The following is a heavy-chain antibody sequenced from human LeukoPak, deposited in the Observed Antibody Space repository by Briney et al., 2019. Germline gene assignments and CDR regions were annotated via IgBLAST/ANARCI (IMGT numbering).Heavy chain of an antibody. CDR2: INPNSGAT. V-gene: IGHV1-2*02. D-gene: IGHD6-13*01. CDR1: GYTFTGYY. CDR3: ARGSDSSSWYSPSDY. J-gene: IGHJ4*02. Sequence: ASVKVSCKASGYTFTGYYMTWVGQAPGQGLEWLGWINPNSGATNPAQKFQGRATMNRDTSISTAYMELSRLRSDDTAVYYCARGSDSSSWYSPSDYWGQGTLVTVSS.